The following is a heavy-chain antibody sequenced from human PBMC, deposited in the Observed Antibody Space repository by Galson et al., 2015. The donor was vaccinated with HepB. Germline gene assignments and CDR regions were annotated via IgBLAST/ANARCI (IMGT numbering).Heavy chain of an antibody. CDR3: ARSKYQLLLYNWFDP. V-gene: IGHV4-34*01. CDR1: GGSFSGYY. CDR2: INHSGST. Sequence: ETLSLTCAVYGGSFSGYYWSWIRQPPGKGLEWIGEINHSGSTNYNPSLKSRVTISVDTSKNQSSLKLSSVTAADTAVYYCARSKYQLLLYNWFDPWGQGTLVTVSS. D-gene: IGHD2-2*01. J-gene: IGHJ5*02.